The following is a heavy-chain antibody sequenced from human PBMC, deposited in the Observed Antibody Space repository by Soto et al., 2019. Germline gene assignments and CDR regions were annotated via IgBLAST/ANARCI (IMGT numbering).Heavy chain of an antibody. CDR2: ISGYNGDT. CDR3: AKNGHPPYYYYGMDV. V-gene: IGHV1-18*01. CDR1: GYSFTTYG. D-gene: IGHD2-8*01. J-gene: IGHJ6*02. Sequence: ASVKGPCKASGYSFTTYGNSWVRQAPGQGIEWMGWISGYNGDTNNAQKFQDRVTMTIDRSTTTAYLELRSLTSDDTAVYYCAKNGHPPYYYYGMDVWG.